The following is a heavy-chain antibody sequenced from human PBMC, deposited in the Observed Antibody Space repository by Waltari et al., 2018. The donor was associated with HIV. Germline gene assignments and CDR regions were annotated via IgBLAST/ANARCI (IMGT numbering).Heavy chain of an antibody. Sequence: EVQLVESGGGLVQPGGSLKLSCVASGLTLGGSTWDWVRQPPGKSLGWVGRMRSRVHNYVTEYGASIRGRFIISRDDSKNTAYLQMNSLKTDDTAVYYCTTSGTFPEKKEYVDYWGQGTLVTVSS. CDR2: MRSRVHNYVT. CDR1: GLTLGGST. CDR3: TTSGTFPEKKEYVDY. D-gene: IGHD1-26*01. V-gene: IGHV3-73*01. J-gene: IGHJ4*02.